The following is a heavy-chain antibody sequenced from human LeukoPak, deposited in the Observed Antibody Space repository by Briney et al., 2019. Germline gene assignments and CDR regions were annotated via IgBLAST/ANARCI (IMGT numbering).Heavy chain of an antibody. CDR1: GGSISTYY. V-gene: IGHV4-59*08. D-gene: IGHD2-15*01. Sequence: PSETLSLTCTVSGGSISTYYWSWIRQPPGKGLEWIGYIYYTGSTNYNPPLQSRVTISVDMSKNQFSLRLSSVTAADTAVYYCARQGYCGGGSCYIELWGQGTTVTVSS. CDR2: IYYTGST. J-gene: IGHJ6*02. CDR3: ARQGYCGGGSCYIEL.